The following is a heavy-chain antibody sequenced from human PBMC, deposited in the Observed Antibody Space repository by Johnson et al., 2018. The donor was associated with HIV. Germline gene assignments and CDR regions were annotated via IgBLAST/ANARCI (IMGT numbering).Heavy chain of an antibody. D-gene: IGHD5-24*01. CDR2: INSGGST. J-gene: IGHJ3*02. CDR1: GLTVSSNY. CDR3: ARACRDGYTCDVFDI. V-gene: IGHV3-66*01. Sequence: VQLVESGGGVVRPGGSLRLSCAASGLTVSSNYMSWVRQGPGKGLEWVSVINSGGSTYYADSVKGRFTISRDNSKNTLYLQMNSLRAEDTAVYYCARACRDGYTCDVFDIWGQGTIVTVSS.